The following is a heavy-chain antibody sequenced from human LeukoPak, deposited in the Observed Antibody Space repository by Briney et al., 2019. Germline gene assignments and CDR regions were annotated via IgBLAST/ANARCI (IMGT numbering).Heavy chain of an antibody. Sequence: ASVKVSCKASGYTFTSYYMHWVRQAPGQGLEWMGIINPSGGSTSYAQKFQGRVTMTRDTSTSTVYMELSSLRSEDTAVYYRARDGNSGYDFGYWGQGTLVTVSS. CDR3: ARDGNSGYDFGY. J-gene: IGHJ4*02. CDR1: GYTFTSYY. D-gene: IGHD5-12*01. V-gene: IGHV1-46*01. CDR2: INPSGGST.